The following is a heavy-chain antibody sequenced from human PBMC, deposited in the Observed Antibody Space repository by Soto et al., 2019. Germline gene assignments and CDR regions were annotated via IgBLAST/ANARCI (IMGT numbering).Heavy chain of an antibody. CDR1: GYTFTGYY. J-gene: IGHJ6*02. D-gene: IGHD2-21*02. V-gene: IGHV1-2*04. Sequence: GASVKVSCKASGYTFTGYYMHWVRQAPGQGLEWMGWINPNSGGTNYAQKFQGWVTMTRDTSISTAYLELSGLRSDDTADDTAVYYCAKSNYGGDDYFQYGLDVWGQGTTVTSP. CDR3: VYYCAKSNYGGDDYFQYGLDV. CDR2: INPNSGGT.